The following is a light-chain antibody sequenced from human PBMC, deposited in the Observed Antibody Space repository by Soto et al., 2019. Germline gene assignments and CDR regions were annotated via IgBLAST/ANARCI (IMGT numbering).Light chain of an antibody. J-gene: IGKJ1*01. V-gene: IGKV3-15*01. Sequence: EIVLTQSPGTLSLSPGERVTLSCRASQGVDINLAWYQQKPDQAPRLLIYGASTRATDMPGKFSGRGSGTEFTLTISSLQSEDYGVYYCQQYRTWPRTFGQGTKV. CDR1: QGVDIN. CDR3: QQYRTWPRT. CDR2: GAS.